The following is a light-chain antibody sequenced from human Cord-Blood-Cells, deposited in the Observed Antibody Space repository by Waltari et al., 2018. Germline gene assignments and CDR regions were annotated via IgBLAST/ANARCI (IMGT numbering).Light chain of an antibody. V-gene: IGLV3-21*04. Sequence: SYVLTQPPSVSVAPGKTARITCGGTNLGSKSVHWYQQKQGQAPVLVIYYDSDRPSGIPERFSGSNSGNTATLTISRVEAGDEADYYCQVWDSSSDHVVFGGGTKLTVL. J-gene: IGLJ2*01. CDR3: QVWDSSSDHVV. CDR2: YDS. CDR1: NLGSKS.